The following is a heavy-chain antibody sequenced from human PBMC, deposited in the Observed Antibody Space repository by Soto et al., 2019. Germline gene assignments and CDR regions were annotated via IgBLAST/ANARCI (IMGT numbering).Heavy chain of an antibody. D-gene: IGHD3-10*01. J-gene: IGHJ5*02. CDR3: ARDRPTYGSGPRWFDP. CDR2: ISSSSSTI. CDR1: GFTFSSYS. V-gene: IGHV3-48*02. Sequence: EVQLVESGGGLVQPGGSLRLSCAASGFTFSSYSMNWVRQAPGKGLEWVSYISSSSSTIYYADSVKGRFTISRDNAKNSLYLQMNSLRDEDAAVYYCARDRPTYGSGPRWFDPWGQGTLVTVSS.